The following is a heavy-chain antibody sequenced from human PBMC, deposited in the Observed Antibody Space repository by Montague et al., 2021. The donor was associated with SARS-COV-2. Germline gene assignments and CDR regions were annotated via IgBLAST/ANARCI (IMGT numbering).Heavy chain of an antibody. CDR2: IYNSGST. D-gene: IGHD3-16*01. CDR3: ARVWGKVTDS. J-gene: IGHJ5*01. CDR1: GGSISSYY. Sequence: SETLSLTCTVSGGSISSYYRSWIRQPPGKGLEWIGYIYNSGSTNYNPSLKSRITISVDTSKNQFSLKLSSVTAADTAVYYCARVWGKVTDSWGPGTLVTVSS. V-gene: IGHV4-59*08.